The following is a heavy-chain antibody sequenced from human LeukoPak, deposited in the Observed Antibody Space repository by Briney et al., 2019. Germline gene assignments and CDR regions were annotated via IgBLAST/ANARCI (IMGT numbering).Heavy chain of an antibody. CDR1: GFTFSSYG. J-gene: IGHJ3*02. D-gene: IGHD5-24*01. CDR2: IRYDGSNK. CDR3: ARDFSVGADGYNRDALDI. V-gene: IGHV3-30*02. Sequence: GGSLRLSCAASGFTFSSYGMHWVRQAPGKGLEWVAFIRYDGSNKYYADSVKGRFTISRDNAKNSLYLQLNSLRAEDTAVYYCARDFSVGADGYNRDALDIWGQGTMVTVSS.